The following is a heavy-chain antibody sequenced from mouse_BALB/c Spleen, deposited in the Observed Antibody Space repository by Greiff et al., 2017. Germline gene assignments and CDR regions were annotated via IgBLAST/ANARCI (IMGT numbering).Heavy chain of an antibody. CDR3: AREWGVNAACFAY. Sequence: EVLLVESGGGLVKPGGSLKLSCAASGFTFSDYYMYWVRQTPEKRLEWVATISAGGSYTYYPDSVKGRVTMPRDNATNNLYLQMSSLKSEDTAMYYCAREWGVNAACFAYWGQGTLVTVSA. CDR2: ISAGGSYT. J-gene: IGHJ3*01. V-gene: IGHV5-4*02. CDR1: GFTFSDYY.